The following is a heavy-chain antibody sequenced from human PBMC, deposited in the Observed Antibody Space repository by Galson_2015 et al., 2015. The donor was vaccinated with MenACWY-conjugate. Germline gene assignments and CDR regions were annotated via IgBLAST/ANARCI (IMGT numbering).Heavy chain of an antibody. J-gene: IGHJ4*02. Sequence: SLRLSCAASGFSVSSNFMTWVRQAPGKGLEWVSVIYSDALGATTHYSDSVKGQFTSSRDNSKNTLYLQMNSLRVEDTAAYYCAREGRHVGSYSDLDYWGQGTLVTVSS. D-gene: IGHD1-26*01. CDR2: IYSDALGATT. CDR1: GFSVSSNF. CDR3: AREGRHVGSYSDLDY. V-gene: IGHV3-53*01.